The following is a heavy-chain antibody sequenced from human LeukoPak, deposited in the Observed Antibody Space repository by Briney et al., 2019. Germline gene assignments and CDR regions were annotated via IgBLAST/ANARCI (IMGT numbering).Heavy chain of an antibody. Sequence: SQTLSLTCTVSGGSISSGGYYWSWIRQHPGKGLEWIGYIYYSGSTYYNPSLKSRVTISVDTSKNQFSLKLSSVTAADTAVYYCARGRLLLSGYFDHWGQGTLVTVSS. J-gene: IGHJ4*02. CDR2: IYYSGST. D-gene: IGHD3-22*01. CDR1: GGSISSGGYY. V-gene: IGHV4-31*03. CDR3: ARGRLLLSGYFDH.